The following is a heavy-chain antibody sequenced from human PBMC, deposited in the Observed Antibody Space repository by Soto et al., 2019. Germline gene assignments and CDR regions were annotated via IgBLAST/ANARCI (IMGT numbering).Heavy chain of an antibody. V-gene: IGHV1-3*01. CDR1: GYIFTNYY. CDR2: INAGNGNT. Sequence: ASVKVSCKASGYIFTNYYIHWVRQAPGQGLEWMGWINAGNGNTKYSQKFQGRVTITRDTSASTAYMELSSLRSEDTAVYYCARDLAHYYYDSSGYGTFDYWGQGTLVTVSS. J-gene: IGHJ4*02. D-gene: IGHD3-22*01. CDR3: ARDLAHYYYDSSGYGTFDY.